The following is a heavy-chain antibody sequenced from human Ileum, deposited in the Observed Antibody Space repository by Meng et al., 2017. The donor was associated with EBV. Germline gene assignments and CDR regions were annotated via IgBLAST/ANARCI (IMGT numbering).Heavy chain of an antibody. Sequence: QLVEVWGEGKKPGALVKVFCKASGYTFTNYDISWVRQATGQGLEWMGWMNPKTGTAHYAQKFQGRVSMTRDTSITTAYMELSSLTSEDTAVYYCVRTLERGDYWGQGTLVTVSS. CDR1: GYTFTNYD. D-gene: IGHD5-24*01. V-gene: IGHV1-8*01. CDR3: VRTLERGDY. CDR2: MNPKTGTA. J-gene: IGHJ4*02.